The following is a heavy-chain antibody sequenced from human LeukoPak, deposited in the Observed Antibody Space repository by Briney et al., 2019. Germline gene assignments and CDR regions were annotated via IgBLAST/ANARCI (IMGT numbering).Heavy chain of an antibody. V-gene: IGHV7-4-1*02. CDR3: ARLGSGAVAGDIDY. CDR1: RYTFTRYY. D-gene: IGHD6-19*01. CDR2: INTNTWNP. Sequence: VSSVPVSCKASRYTFTRYYMHWLRPPPGQGLEWMGWINTNTWNPTYAHGFTGRFVFFLDTSVNTAYLQISSLKAEDTAVYYCARLGSGAVAGDIDYWGQGTLVTVSS. J-gene: IGHJ4*02.